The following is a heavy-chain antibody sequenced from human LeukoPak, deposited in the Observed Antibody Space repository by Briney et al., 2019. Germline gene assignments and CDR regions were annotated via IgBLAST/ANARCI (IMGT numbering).Heavy chain of an antibody. CDR1: GYTFTSYG. CDR2: ISAYNGNT. D-gene: IGHD5-18*01. CDR3: ARVPWIQLWLRSDY. J-gene: IGHJ4*02. Sequence: ASVKVSCKASGYTFTSYGISWVRQAPGQGLEWMGWISAYNGNTNYAQKLQGRVTMTTDTSTSTAYMELRSLRSDDTAVYYCARVPWIQLWLRSDYWGQGTLVTVSS. V-gene: IGHV1-18*01.